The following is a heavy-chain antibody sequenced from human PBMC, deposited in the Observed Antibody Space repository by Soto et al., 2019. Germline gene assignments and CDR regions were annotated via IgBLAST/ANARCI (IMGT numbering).Heavy chain of an antibody. J-gene: IGHJ5*02. V-gene: IGHV1-8*01. CDR2: MNPGSGDT. CDR1: GYSFTNND. Sequence: VASVKVSCKASGYSFTNNDVSWVRQATGQGLEWMGWMNPGSGDTGYAQKFQGRVTMTRDISMATAYMELSSLRSDDTAIYYCARMETFGSLNWFDPWGQGTLVTVSS. D-gene: IGHD3-16*01. CDR3: ARMETFGSLNWFDP.